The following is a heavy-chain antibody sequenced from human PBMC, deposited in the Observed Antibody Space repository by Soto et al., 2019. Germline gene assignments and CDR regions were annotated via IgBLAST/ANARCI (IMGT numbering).Heavy chain of an antibody. Sequence: QVQLVESGGGVVQPGRSLRLSCAASGFTFSSCAMHWVRQAPGKGLEWVAVISYDGSNKYNADSVKGRFTISRDNSKNTLYLQMNSLRTEDTAVYYCARDLSGNYDYYYYGMDVWGHGTTVTVSS. V-gene: IGHV3-30-3*01. CDR1: GFTFSSCA. D-gene: IGHD4-4*01. J-gene: IGHJ6*02. CDR3: ARDLSGNYDYYYYGMDV. CDR2: ISYDGSNK.